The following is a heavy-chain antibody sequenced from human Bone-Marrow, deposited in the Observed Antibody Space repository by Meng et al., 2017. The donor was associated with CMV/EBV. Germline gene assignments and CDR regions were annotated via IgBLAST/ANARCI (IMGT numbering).Heavy chain of an antibody. CDR1: GFTFSSYA. CDR2: ISYDGSNK. D-gene: IGHD3-3*01. J-gene: IGHJ6*02. V-gene: IGHV3-30-3*01. CDR3: AREDSQLPRDTIFGVVIDYYYYYGMDV. Sequence: GGSLRLSCAASGFTFSSYAMHWVRQAPGKGLEWVAVISYDGSNKYYADSVKGRFTISRDNSKNTLYLQMNSLRAEDTAVYYCAREDSQLPRDTIFGVVIDYYYYYGMDVWGQGTTVTVSS.